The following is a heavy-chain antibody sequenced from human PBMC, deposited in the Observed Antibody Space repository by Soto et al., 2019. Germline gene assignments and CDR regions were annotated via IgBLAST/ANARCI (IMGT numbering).Heavy chain of an antibody. Sequence: QVQLQESGPGLVKPSETLSLTCTVSGGSMITYYWGWIRQSPGNGLEWIGYVHHSGSTLYNPSLTNQATVPLDRYNNQCFLKLTSVTASDAALFHCAREVRDGKAWYCDYWGKGIVVT. J-gene: IGHJ4*02. CDR2: VHHSGST. V-gene: IGHV4-59*01. CDR1: GGSMITYY. CDR3: AREVRDGKAWYCDY.